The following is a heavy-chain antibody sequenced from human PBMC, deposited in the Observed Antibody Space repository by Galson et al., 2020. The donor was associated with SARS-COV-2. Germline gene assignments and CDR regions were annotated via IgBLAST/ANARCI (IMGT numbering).Heavy chain of an antibody. CDR2: IWYDGSNK. J-gene: IGHJ6*02. Sequence: QLGESLKISCAASGFTFSSYGMHWVRQAPGKGLEWVAVIWYDGSNKYYADSVKGRFTISRDNSKNTLYLQMNSLRAEDTAVYYCARDLAVAGTEPGVDVWGQGTTVTVSS. V-gene: IGHV3-33*01. D-gene: IGHD6-19*01. CDR1: GFTFSSYG. CDR3: ARDLAVAGTEPGVDV.